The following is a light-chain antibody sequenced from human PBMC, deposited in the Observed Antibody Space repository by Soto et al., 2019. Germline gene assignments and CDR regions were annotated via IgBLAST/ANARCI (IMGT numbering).Light chain of an antibody. CDR2: KND. CDR1: RSNIGSNY. CDR3: TTWDDTLRSVV. V-gene: IGLV1-47*01. J-gene: IGLJ2*01. Sequence: QSVLTQPPSASGTPGQRVTISCFGGRSNIGSNYVYWYQQFQGTAPKLLIFKNDQRPSGVPDRFSGSKSGTSASLAISGLRSEDEADFYCTTWDDTLRSVVFGGGTKLTVL.